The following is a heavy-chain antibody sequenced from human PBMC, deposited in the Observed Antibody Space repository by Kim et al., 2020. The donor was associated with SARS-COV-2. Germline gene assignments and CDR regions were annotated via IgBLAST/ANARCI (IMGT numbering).Heavy chain of an antibody. CDR1: GYTFTSYY. V-gene: IGHV1-46*01. J-gene: IGHJ6*02. Sequence: ASVKVSCKASGYTFTSYYMHWVRQAPGQGLEWMGIINPSGGSTSYAQKFQGRVTMTRDTSTSTVYMELSSLRSEDTAVYYCARDWWFGELLDGMDVWGQGTTVTVSS. CDR3: ARDWWFGELLDGMDV. D-gene: IGHD3-10*01. CDR2: INPSGGST.